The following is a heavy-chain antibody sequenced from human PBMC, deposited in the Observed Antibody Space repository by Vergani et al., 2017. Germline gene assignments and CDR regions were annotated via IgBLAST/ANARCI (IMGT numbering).Heavy chain of an antibody. CDR3: ARDIAAAGTPPDDYYYYGMDV. V-gene: IGHV1-69*01. CDR1: GGTFSSYA. CDR2: ITPIFGTA. Sequence: QVQLVQSGAEVKKPGSSVKVSCKASGGTFSSYAISWVRQAPGQGLEWMGGITPIFGTANYAQKFQGRVTITADESTSTAYMELSSLRSEDTAVYYCARDIAAAGTPPDDYYYYGMDVWGQGTTVTVSS. J-gene: IGHJ6*02. D-gene: IGHD6-13*01.